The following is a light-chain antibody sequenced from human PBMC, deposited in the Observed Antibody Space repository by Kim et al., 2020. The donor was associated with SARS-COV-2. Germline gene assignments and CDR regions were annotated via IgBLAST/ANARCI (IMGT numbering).Light chain of an antibody. Sequence: VSAGERATLSCRASQSVSNNLAWYQQRPGQAPRLLIYGASTRAKGIPVRFSASGSGTELTLTISSLQSEDFAVYYCQQYNNWLRTFGQATKVGIK. CDR2: GAS. CDR3: QQYNNWLRT. J-gene: IGKJ1*01. V-gene: IGKV3-15*01. CDR1: QSVSNN.